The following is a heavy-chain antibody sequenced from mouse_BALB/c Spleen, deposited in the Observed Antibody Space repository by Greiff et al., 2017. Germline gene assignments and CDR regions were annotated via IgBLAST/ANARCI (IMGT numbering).Heavy chain of an antibody. D-gene: IGHD2-1*01. V-gene: IGHV1S81*02. Sequence: VQLQQPGAELVKPGASVKLSCKASGYTFTSYWMHWVKQRPGQGLEWIGEINPSNGRTNYNEKFKSKATLTVDKSSSTAYMQLSSLTSEDSAVYYCARNYGNYGACAYWGQGTLVTVSA. CDR1: GYTFTSYW. CDR3: ARNYGNYGACAY. CDR2: INPSNGRT. J-gene: IGHJ3*01.